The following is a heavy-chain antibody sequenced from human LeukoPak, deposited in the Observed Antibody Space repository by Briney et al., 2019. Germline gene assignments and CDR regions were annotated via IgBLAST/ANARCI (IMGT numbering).Heavy chain of an antibody. CDR3: ARGLESGGNPGRSDY. CDR2: INHSGST. Sequence: SETLSLTCAVHGGSFSGHYWSWIRQPPRKGLQWIGEINHSGSTNYNPSLKSRVTISVDTSKSQFSLKLSSVTAADTAVYYCARGLESGGNPGRSDYWGQGTLVTVSS. D-gene: IGHD4-23*01. V-gene: IGHV4-34*01. CDR1: GGSFSGHY. J-gene: IGHJ4*02.